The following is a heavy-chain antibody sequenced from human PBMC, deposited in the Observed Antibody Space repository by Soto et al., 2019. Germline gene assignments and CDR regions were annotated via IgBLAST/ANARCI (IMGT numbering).Heavy chain of an antibody. Sequence: SVKVSCKASGGTFSSYAISWVRQAPGQGLEWMGGIIPIFGTANYAQKFQGRVTITADESTSTAYMELSSLRSEDTAVYYCAREWDTAMVPEWYFDYWGQGTLVTVSS. V-gene: IGHV1-69*13. CDR3: AREWDTAMVPEWYFDY. D-gene: IGHD5-18*01. J-gene: IGHJ4*02. CDR2: IIPIFGTA. CDR1: GGTFSSYA.